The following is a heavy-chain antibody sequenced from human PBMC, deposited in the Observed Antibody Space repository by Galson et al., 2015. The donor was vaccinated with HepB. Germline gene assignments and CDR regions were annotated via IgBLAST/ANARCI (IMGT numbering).Heavy chain of an antibody. CDR2: ISYDGSNK. CDR3: ARDNGDGYYSDFDY. CDR1: GFTFSSYA. Sequence: SLRLSCAASGFTFSSYAMHWVRQAPGKGLEWVAVISYDGSNKYYADSVKGRFTISRDNSKNTLYLQMNSLRAEDTAVYYCARDNGDGYYSDFDYWGQGTLVTVSS. V-gene: IGHV3-30-3*01. J-gene: IGHJ4*02. D-gene: IGHD3-22*01.